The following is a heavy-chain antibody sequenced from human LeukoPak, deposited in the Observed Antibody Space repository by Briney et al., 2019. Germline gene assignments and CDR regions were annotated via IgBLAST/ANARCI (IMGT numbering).Heavy chain of an antibody. CDR1: GFTFSSYA. Sequence: PGGSLRISCAASGFTFSSYAMSWVRQAPGKGLEWVSTISGGGGSTYYADSVKGRFTISRDNSKNTLYLQVNSLRAEDTAVYYCAKGGKWDVTPFDYWGQGTLVTVSS. CDR3: AKGGKWDVTPFDY. CDR2: ISGGGGST. D-gene: IGHD1-26*01. J-gene: IGHJ4*02. V-gene: IGHV3-23*01.